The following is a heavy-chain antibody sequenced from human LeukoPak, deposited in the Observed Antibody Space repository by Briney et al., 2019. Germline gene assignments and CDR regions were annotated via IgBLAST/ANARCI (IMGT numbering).Heavy chain of an antibody. Sequence: GGALRLSCAASGVTFSGYAMSWVRQAPGKVLEWGAAISGSGGSTYYADSVKGRFTISRDNSKNTLYLQMNSLRAEDTAVYYCAKAPYDYVWGSYRLTVGMDVWGQGTTVTVSS. V-gene: IGHV3-23*01. CDR3: AKAPYDYVWGSYRLTVGMDV. J-gene: IGHJ6*02. CDR2: ISGSGGST. CDR1: GVTFSGYA. D-gene: IGHD3-16*02.